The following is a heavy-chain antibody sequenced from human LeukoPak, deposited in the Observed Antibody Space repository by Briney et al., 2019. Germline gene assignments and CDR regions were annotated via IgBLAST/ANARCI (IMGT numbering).Heavy chain of an antibody. CDR1: GYTFTGYY. D-gene: IGHD7-27*01. Sequence: ASVKVSCKASGYTFTGYYMHWVRQAPGQGLEWMGWINPNSGGTNYALKFQGRVTMTRDTSISTAYMELSRLRSDDTAVYYCARGKGNWGRWFDPWGQGTLVTVSS. CDR2: INPNSGGT. J-gene: IGHJ5*02. V-gene: IGHV1-2*02. CDR3: ARGKGNWGRWFDP.